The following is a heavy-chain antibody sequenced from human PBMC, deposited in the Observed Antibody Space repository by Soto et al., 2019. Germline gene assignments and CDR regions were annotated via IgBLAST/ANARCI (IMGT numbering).Heavy chain of an antibody. V-gene: IGHV1-24*01. D-gene: IGHD3-3*01. CDR3: ATASGNGNYDFWSGYYPLYFDY. CDR2: FDPEDGET. J-gene: IGHJ4*01. Sequence: GASVKVSCKVSGYTLTELSMHWVRQAPGKGLEWMGGFDPEDGETIYAQKFQGRVTMTEDTSTDTAYMELSSLRSEDTAVYYCATASGNGNYDFWSGYYPLYFDYWGHGTLVTVSS. CDR1: GYTLTELS.